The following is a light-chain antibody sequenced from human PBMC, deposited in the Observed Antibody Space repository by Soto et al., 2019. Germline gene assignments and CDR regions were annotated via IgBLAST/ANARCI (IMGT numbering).Light chain of an antibody. Sequence: QSALTQPPSVSGSPGQSVTISCTGTSSDVGSYNRVSWYQQPPGTAPKRMIYEVSDRPSGVPDRFSGSKSGNTASLPISGLRAEDEADYYCSSYTSSSTCVLGGGTKLTVL. CDR1: SSDVGSYNR. V-gene: IGLV2-18*02. CDR3: SSYTSSSTCV. CDR2: EVS. J-gene: IGLJ2*01.